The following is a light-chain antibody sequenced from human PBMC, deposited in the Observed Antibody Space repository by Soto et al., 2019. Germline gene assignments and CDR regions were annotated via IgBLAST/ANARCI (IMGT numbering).Light chain of an antibody. CDR1: RTDVDGYDY. Sequence: QSVLTQPASVSGSPGQSITISCTGARTDVDGYDYVTWYQQHPGQAPKLMIYDVNNRPSGVSHRFSGSKSGDTASLTISGLLAEDDADYYCSSYTASAPFYIFGTGTKLTVL. V-gene: IGLV2-14*03. J-gene: IGLJ1*01. CDR3: SSYTASAPFYI. CDR2: DVN.